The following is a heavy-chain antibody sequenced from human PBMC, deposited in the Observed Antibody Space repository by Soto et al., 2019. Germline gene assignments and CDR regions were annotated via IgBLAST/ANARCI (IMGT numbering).Heavy chain of an antibody. CDR2: IYYSGTT. J-gene: IGHJ4*02. Sequence: QVQLQESGPGLVKPSQTLSLTCTVSGGSITSAGYYWTWIRQHPGKGLEWIACIYYSGTTSYSPSLRSRLTISVDTSKSQFSLKLTSVTAADTAVYYCERENQRVPLGSYFDSWGQGTLVTVSS. CDR1: GGSITSAGYY. CDR3: ERENQRVPLGSYFDS. V-gene: IGHV4-31*03.